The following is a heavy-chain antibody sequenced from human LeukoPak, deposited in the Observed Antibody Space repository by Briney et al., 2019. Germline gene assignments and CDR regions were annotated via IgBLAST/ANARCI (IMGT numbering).Heavy chain of an antibody. J-gene: IGHJ4*02. V-gene: IGHV3-9*01. CDR3: AKDDGFSY. D-gene: IGHD3-10*01. CDR2: ISWNSGSI. CDR1: GFTFDDYA. Sequence: SGRSLRLSCAASGFTFDDYAMHWVRQAPGKGLEWVSGISWNSGSIGYADSVKGRFTISRDNAKNSLYLQMNSLRAEDTALYYCAKDDGFSYWGQGTLVTDSS.